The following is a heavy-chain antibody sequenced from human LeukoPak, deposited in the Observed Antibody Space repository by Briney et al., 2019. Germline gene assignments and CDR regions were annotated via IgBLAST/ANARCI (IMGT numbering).Heavy chain of an antibody. D-gene: IGHD2-2*01. V-gene: IGHV1-18*04. CDR2: ISAYNGNT. CDR1: GYTFTSYG. Sequence: GASVKVSCKASGYTFTSYGISWVRQAPGQGLEWMGWISAYNGNTNYAQKLQGRVTMTTDTSTSTAYMELRSLRPDDTAVYYCARHLLGRYQLLLDYWGQGTLVTVSS. J-gene: IGHJ4*02. CDR3: ARHLLGRYQLLLDY.